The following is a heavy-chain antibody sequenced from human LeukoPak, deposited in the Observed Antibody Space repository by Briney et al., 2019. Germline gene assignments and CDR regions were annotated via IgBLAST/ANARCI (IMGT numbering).Heavy chain of an antibody. D-gene: IGHD2-2*01. CDR1: GGTFSSYA. Sequence: GASVKVSCKASGGTFSSYAISWVRQAPGQGLEWMGGIIPFFGTAIYAQKFQGRVTITADESTSTAYMALSTLRSEDTAVYYCARGGIVVVPPDISHHEALHIWGQGAMVTVSS. CDR3: ARGGIVVVPPDISHHEALHI. CDR2: IIPFFGTA. J-gene: IGHJ3*02. V-gene: IGHV1-69*13.